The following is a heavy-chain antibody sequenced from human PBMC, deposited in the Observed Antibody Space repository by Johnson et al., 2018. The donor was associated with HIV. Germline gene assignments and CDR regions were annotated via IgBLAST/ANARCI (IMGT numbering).Heavy chain of an antibody. CDR2: INHDVSAI. Sequence: EVQLLESGGDLVQPGGSLRLSCIGSGFTFSHNWMSWVRQAPGKGPEWVANINHDVSAIHYVDSVKGRFTISRDNAKRSLFLQMNSLRVEDTAVYFCGSLGDGHQKGAFEIWGQGTMVTVSS. J-gene: IGHJ3*02. CDR1: GFTFSHNW. CDR3: GSLGDGHQKGAFEI. V-gene: IGHV3-7*01. D-gene: IGHD3-16*01.